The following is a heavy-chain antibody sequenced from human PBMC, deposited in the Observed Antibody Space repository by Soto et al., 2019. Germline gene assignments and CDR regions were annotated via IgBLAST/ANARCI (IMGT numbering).Heavy chain of an antibody. J-gene: IGHJ6*02. CDR3: AADVNRAYYDFWSGYYTPYYYYGMDV. Sequence: ASVRVSCKASGFTFTSSAVQWVRQARGQRLEGIGWIVVGSGNTNYAQKFQERVTITRDMSTSTAYIEMSSLTSEDTAVYSCAADVNRAYYDFWSGYYTPYYYYGMDVWGQGTTVTVSS. D-gene: IGHD3-3*01. CDR2: IVVGSGNT. V-gene: IGHV1-58*01. CDR1: GFTFTSSA.